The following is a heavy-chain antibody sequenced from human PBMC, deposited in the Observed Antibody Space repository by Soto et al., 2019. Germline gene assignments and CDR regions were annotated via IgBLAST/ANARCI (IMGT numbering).Heavy chain of an antibody. V-gene: IGHV1-18*01. Sequence: QVQLVQSGAEVKKPGASVKVSCKASGYTFTRSGISWVRQAPGQGLEWMGWNNGYNGNTNYTQKMQGRITMTTDTPTSTAYMELRSLRSDDTAVYYCARMGDVPYYYYGMDVWGQGTTVIVSS. J-gene: IGHJ6*02. CDR1: GYTFTRSG. D-gene: IGHD3-16*01. CDR2: NNGYNGNT. CDR3: ARMGDVPYYYYGMDV.